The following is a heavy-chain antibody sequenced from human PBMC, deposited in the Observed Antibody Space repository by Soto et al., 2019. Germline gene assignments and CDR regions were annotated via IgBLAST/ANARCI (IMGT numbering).Heavy chain of an antibody. Sequence: SGPTLVNPTQTLTLTCSFSGFSLTTRGVCVSWIRQPPGKALEWLALIDWDDGKYYNTSLKTRLTISKDNSKKQVVLTLANVDPLDTATYFCARPRIPERVHHQFYGGMDGWGQGTTVTVSS. CDR2: IDWDDGK. D-gene: IGHD4-17*01. CDR1: GFSLTTRGVC. J-gene: IGHJ6*02. V-gene: IGHV2-70*01. CDR3: ARPRIPERVHHQFYGGMDG.